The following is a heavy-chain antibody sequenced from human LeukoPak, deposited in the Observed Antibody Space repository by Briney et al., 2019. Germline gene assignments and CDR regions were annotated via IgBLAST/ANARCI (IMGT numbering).Heavy chain of an antibody. CDR1: GFTFSSYG. Sequence: PGGSLRLSCAASGFTFSSYGVHWVRQAPGKGLEWVAVIWYDGSNKYYADSVKGRFTISRDNSKNTLYLQMNSLKVEDTATYYCGKEGGAWGQGTKVTVSS. J-gene: IGHJ5*02. V-gene: IGHV3-33*06. CDR3: GKEGGA. D-gene: IGHD3-16*01. CDR2: IWYDGSNK.